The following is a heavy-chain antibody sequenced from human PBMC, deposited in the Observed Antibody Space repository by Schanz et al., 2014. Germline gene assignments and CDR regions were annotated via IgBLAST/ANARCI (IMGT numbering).Heavy chain of an antibody. CDR1: GGSISSIGFY. CDR3: ARDRVGSHGMDDAFDI. CDR2: MYYSGST. V-gene: IGHV4-39*07. D-gene: IGHD1-26*01. J-gene: IGHJ3*02. Sequence: QLQLQESGPGLVNPSETLSLTCTVSGGSISSIGFYWGWIRQPPGKGLEWIGRMYYSGSTYYNPSIMSRATIAGDTSKKQFPLKRSSVTAADTAVYYCARDRVGSHGMDDAFDIWGQGTMVTVSS.